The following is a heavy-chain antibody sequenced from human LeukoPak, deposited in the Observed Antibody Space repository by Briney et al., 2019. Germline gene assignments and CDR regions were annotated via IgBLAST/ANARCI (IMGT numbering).Heavy chain of an antibody. CDR2: IYYTGNT. Sequence: SETLSLTCNVSGGSISSNYWGWIRQPPGKGLEWIGSIYYTGNTYYNASLKSQVSISIDTSKNQFSLRLTSVTAADTAVYFCARQTGSGLFILPGGQGTLVTVSS. CDR1: GGSISSNY. J-gene: IGHJ4*02. V-gene: IGHV4-39*01. D-gene: IGHD3/OR15-3a*01. CDR3: ARQTGSGLFILP.